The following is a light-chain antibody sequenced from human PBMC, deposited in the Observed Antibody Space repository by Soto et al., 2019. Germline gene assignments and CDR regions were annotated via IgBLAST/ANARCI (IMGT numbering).Light chain of an antibody. CDR1: SSDVGSYKL. CDR2: EVS. V-gene: IGLV2-23*02. Sequence: QSALTQPASVSGSPGQSITISCTGTSSDVGSYKLVSWYQQHPGKAPKLMIYEVSKRPSGVSNRFSGSKSGNTASLTISGLQAEDEADYYCCSYAGSSTPVVFGGGTKLTGL. J-gene: IGLJ2*01. CDR3: CSYAGSSTPVV.